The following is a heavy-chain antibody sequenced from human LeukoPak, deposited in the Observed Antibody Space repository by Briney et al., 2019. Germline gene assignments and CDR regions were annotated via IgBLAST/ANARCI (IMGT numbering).Heavy chain of an antibody. CDR3: ARTPSADYYPLFDP. D-gene: IGHD3-10*01. CDR1: GYTFTTYW. CDR2: IHPGDSDT. Sequence: GESLKISCKGSGYTFTTYWIGWVRQMPGKGLEWMGIIHPGDSDTRYSPSFQGQVTISVDKSINTAYLQWSSLKASATAMYYCARTPSADYYPLFDPWGQGTLVTVSS. V-gene: IGHV5-51*01. J-gene: IGHJ5*02.